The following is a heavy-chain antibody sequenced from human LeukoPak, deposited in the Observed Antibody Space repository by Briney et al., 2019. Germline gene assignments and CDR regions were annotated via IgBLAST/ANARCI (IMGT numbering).Heavy chain of an antibody. Sequence: PGGSLRLSCAASGLTFSSYWMSWVRQAPGKGLEWLSLIYSGGSTYYADSVKGRFTISRDNSNNTLYLQMNSLRAEDTAVYYCAKDPGIGGQGTLVTVSS. CDR2: IYSGGST. D-gene: IGHD2-15*01. CDR1: GLTFSSYW. CDR3: AKDPGI. J-gene: IGHJ4*02. V-gene: IGHV3-66*01.